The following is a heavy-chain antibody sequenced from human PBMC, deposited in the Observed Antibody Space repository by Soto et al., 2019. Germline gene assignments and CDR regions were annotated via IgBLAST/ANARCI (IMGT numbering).Heavy chain of an antibody. J-gene: IGHJ4*02. Sequence: PGESLKISCKGSGYSFTSYWIGWVRQMPGKGLEWMGIIWPSDSDSRYSPSFQGQVIMSVDKSISTAYLQWSSLKASDSAIYYCARWIAASGTNYFDSWGQGTLVTVSS. V-gene: IGHV5-51*01. CDR3: ARWIAASGTNYFDS. CDR1: GYSFTSYW. CDR2: IWPSDSDS. D-gene: IGHD6-13*01.